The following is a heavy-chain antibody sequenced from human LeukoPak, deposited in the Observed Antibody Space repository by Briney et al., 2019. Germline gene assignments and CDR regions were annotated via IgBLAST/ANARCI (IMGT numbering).Heavy chain of an antibody. V-gene: IGHV3-23*01. CDR3: ARAVVGATIGDY. J-gene: IGHJ4*02. CDR2: IAGSGENT. D-gene: IGHD1-26*01. Sequence: PGGSLRLSCAASGFTLSNFGMSWVRQPPGKGLQWVSSIAGSGENTYYADSVKGRFTISRDNSKNTLYLQMNSLRAEDTAVYYCARAVVGATIGDYWGQGTLVTVSS. CDR1: GFTLSNFG.